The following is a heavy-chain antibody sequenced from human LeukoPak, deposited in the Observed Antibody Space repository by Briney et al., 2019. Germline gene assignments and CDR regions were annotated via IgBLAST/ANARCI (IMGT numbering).Heavy chain of an antibody. CDR2: NSSSGSTI. Sequence: PGGSLRLSCAASGFTFSDYYMSWIRQAPGKGLEWVSYNSSSGSTIYYADSVKGRFTISRDNAKNSLYLQMNSLRAEDTAVYYCARGSAPGYYDFWSGYDDYYGMDVWGQGTTVTVSS. D-gene: IGHD3-3*01. J-gene: IGHJ6*02. CDR1: GFTFSDYY. CDR3: ARGSAPGYYDFWSGYDDYYGMDV. V-gene: IGHV3-11*01.